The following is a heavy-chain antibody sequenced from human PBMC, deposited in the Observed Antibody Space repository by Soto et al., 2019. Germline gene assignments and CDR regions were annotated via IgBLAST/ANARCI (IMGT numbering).Heavy chain of an antibody. D-gene: IGHD3-16*01. Sequence: QLQLQESGSGLVKPSQTLSLTCAVSGGSISSGGYSWIWIRQPPGKGLEWIGYIYHSGSTYYNPSLKSRVTISVDRSKNQFSLKLSSVTAADTAVYYCAREPMSSTGAGGAFDIWGQGTMVTVSS. V-gene: IGHV4-30-2*01. CDR1: GGSISSGGYS. CDR3: AREPMSSTGAGGAFDI. CDR2: IYHSGST. J-gene: IGHJ3*02.